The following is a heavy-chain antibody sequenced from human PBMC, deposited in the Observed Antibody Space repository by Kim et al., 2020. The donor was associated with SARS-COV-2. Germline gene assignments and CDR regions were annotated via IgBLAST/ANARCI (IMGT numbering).Heavy chain of an antibody. Sequence: SETLSLTCTVSGGSISSYYWSWIRQPPGKGLEWIGYIYYSGSTNYNPSLKSRVTISVDTSKNQFSLKLSSVTAADTAVYYCARLPSLRDPFDYWGQGTLVTVSS. J-gene: IGHJ4*02. V-gene: IGHV4-59*08. D-gene: IGHD4-17*01. CDR1: GGSISSYY. CDR3: ARLPSLRDPFDY. CDR2: IYYSGST.